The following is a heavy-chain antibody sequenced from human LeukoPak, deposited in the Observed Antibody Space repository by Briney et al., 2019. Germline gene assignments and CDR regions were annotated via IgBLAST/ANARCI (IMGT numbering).Heavy chain of an antibody. Sequence: PGGSLRLSCSASGFTFSSYAMHWVRQAPEKGLEYVSTININGGSTYYADSVKGRFTISRDNSRNTLYLQMNSLRAEDTAVYYCARDGFSSSWYGRALDYWGQGTLVTVSS. CDR1: GFTFSSYA. D-gene: IGHD6-13*01. V-gene: IGHV3-64*04. CDR2: ININGGST. J-gene: IGHJ4*02. CDR3: ARDGFSSSWYGRALDY.